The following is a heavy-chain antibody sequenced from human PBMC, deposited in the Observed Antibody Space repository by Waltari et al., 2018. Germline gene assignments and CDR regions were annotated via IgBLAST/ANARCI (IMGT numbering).Heavy chain of an antibody. D-gene: IGHD3-22*01. CDR2: IYYSGGT. Sequence: QVQLQESGPGLVKPSETLSLTCTVSGGSISSYYWSWIRQPPGKGLEWIGYIYYSGGTNYNPSLKSRVTISVDTSKNQFSLKLSSVTAADTAVYYCARSVQYYYDSSGYGNLDYWGQGTLVTVSS. V-gene: IGHV4-59*01. CDR3: ARSVQYYYDSSGYGNLDY. J-gene: IGHJ4*02. CDR1: GGSISSYY.